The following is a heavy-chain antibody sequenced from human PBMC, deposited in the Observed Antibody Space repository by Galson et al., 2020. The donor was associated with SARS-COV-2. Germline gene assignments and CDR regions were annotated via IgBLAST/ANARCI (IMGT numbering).Heavy chain of an antibody. D-gene: IGHD4-17*01. CDR3: AREGLGGDYLDY. CDR1: GFTFSSYG. J-gene: IGHJ4*02. V-gene: IGHV3-30*03. Sequence: GESLKISCAASGFTFSSYGMHWVRQAPGKGLEWVAVISYDGSNKYYADSVKGRFTISRDNSKNTLYLQMNSLRAEDTAVYYCAREGLGGDYLDYWGQGTLVTVSS. CDR2: ISYDGSNK.